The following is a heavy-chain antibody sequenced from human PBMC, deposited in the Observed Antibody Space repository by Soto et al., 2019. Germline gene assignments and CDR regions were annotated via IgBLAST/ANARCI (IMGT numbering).Heavy chain of an antibody. V-gene: IGHV4-59*01. CDR1: GGSIHSYY. Sequence: SETLSLTCTVSGGSIHSYYWGWIRQPPGKGLEWIAYIYYSGSTNYNPSLKSRVTISVDTSKNQFSLKLSSVTAADTAVYYCARAWGRVFDYWAQGTLVTVSS. CDR3: ARAWGRVFDY. D-gene: IGHD3-16*01. CDR2: IYYSGST. J-gene: IGHJ4*02.